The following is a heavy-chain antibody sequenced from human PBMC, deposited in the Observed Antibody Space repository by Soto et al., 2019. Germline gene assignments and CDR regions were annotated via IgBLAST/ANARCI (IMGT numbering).Heavy chain of an antibody. Sequence: EVQLVESGGGLVQPGGSLKLSCAASGFTFSGSAMHWVRQASGKGLEWVGRIRSKANSYATAYAASVKGRFTISRDDSKNTAYLQMNSLKTEDTAVYYCARSSRDYGDYWGQGTLVTVSS. CDR1: GFTFSGSA. CDR2: IRSKANSYAT. CDR3: ARSSRDYGDY. V-gene: IGHV3-73*02. J-gene: IGHJ4*02.